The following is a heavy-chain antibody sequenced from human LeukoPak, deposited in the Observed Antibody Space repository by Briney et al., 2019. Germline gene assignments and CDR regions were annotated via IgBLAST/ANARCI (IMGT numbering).Heavy chain of an antibody. CDR2: ISYDGSNK. D-gene: IGHD3-22*01. CDR1: GFTFSSYA. J-gene: IGHJ4*02. Sequence: GGSLRLSCAASGFTFSSYAMHWVRQAPGKGLEWVAVISYDGSNKYYADSVKGRFTISRDNSKNTLYLQMNSLRAEDTAVYYCAKGSGYYYDSSGPNWGQGTLVTVSS. CDR3: AKGSGYYYDSSGPN. V-gene: IGHV3-30-3*01.